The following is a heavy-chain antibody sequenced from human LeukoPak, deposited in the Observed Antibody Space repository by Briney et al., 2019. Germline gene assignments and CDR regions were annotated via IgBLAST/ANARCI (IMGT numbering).Heavy chain of an antibody. CDR1: GYTFTSYG. D-gene: IGHD2-15*01. J-gene: IGHJ6*02. CDR3: ASKVGYCSGGSCYSGDYYYGMDV. V-gene: IGHV1-18*01. CDR2: ISAYNGNT. Sequence: GASVKVSCKASGYTFTSYGISWVRQAPGQGLEWMGWISAYNGNTNYAQKLQGRVTMTTDTSTSTAYMELGSLRSDDTAVYYCASKVGYCSGGSCYSGDYYYGMDVWGQGTTVTVSS.